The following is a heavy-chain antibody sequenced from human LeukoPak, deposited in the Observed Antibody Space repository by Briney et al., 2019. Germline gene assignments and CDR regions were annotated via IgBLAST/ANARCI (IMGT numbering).Heavy chain of an antibody. CDR1: GFTFTNAW. Sequence: PGGSLRLSCAASGFTFTNAWMSWVRQAPGKGLEWVGLVKSKTDGGTTDYAAPVKGRFTISRDDSKTTLYLQMNSLKTEDTAVYYYTTAPHYYDPYWGQGSLVTVSS. V-gene: IGHV3-15*01. J-gene: IGHJ4*02. D-gene: IGHD3-22*01. CDR3: TTAPHYYDPY. CDR2: VKSKTDGGTT.